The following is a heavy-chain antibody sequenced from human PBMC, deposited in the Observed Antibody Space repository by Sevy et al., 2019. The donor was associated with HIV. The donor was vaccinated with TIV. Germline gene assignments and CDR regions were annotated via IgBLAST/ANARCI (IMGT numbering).Heavy chain of an antibody. CDR3: ASVRPCGGDCYFFDS. V-gene: IGHV1-69*13. J-gene: IGHJ4*02. CDR2: IIPMSGTT. Sequence: ASVKVSCKASGGTFRSSIISWVRQAPGQGLEWMGGIIPMSGTTSNTQKLQGRVTMTADESTSTAYLELSSLRSEDTAVYYCASVRPCGGDCYFFDSWGQRTLVTVSS. D-gene: IGHD2-21*02. CDR1: GGTFRSSI.